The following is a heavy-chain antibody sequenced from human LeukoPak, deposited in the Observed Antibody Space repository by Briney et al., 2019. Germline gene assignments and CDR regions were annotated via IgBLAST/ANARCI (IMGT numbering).Heavy chain of an antibody. J-gene: IGHJ6*02. CDR1: GYTFTSYG. V-gene: IGHV1-18*01. CDR3: ARDRHDYGDYGSYYYYGMDV. CDR2: ISAYNGNT. D-gene: IGHD4-17*01. Sequence: EASVKVSCKASGYTFTSYGISWVRQAPGQGLEWMGWISAYNGNTNYAQKPQGRVTMTTDTSTSTAYMELRSLRSDDTAVYYCARDRHDYGDYGSYYYYGMDVWGQGTTVTVSS.